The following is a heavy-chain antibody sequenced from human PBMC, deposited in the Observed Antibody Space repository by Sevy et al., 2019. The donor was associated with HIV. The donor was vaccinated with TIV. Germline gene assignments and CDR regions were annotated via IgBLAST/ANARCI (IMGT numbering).Heavy chain of an antibody. D-gene: IGHD3-10*01. CDR2: ISYDGSNK. Sequence: GGSLRLSCAASGLTFSSYAMHWVRQAPGKGLEWVAVISYDGSNKYYADSVKGRFTISRDNSKNTLYLQMNSLRAEDTAVYYCASLPTYYYGSGSYYFWGQGTLVTVSS. J-gene: IGHJ4*02. CDR1: GLTFSSYA. V-gene: IGHV3-30-3*01. CDR3: ASLPTYYYGSGSYYF.